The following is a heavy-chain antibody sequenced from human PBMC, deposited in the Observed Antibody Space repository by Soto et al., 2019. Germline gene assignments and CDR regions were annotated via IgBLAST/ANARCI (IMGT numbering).Heavy chain of an antibody. Sequence: SETLSLTCAVYGGSFSGYYWSWIRQPPGKGLEWIGEINHSGSTIYNPSIKSRVTISVDPSKNQFSLKLSSVTAADTAVYYCARGLYSSSSFDYWGQGTLVTVSS. D-gene: IGHD6-6*01. CDR3: ARGLYSSSSFDY. CDR1: GGSFSGYY. CDR2: INHSGST. V-gene: IGHV4-34*01. J-gene: IGHJ4*02.